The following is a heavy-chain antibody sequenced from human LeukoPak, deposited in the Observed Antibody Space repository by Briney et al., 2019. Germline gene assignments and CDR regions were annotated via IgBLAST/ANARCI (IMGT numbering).Heavy chain of an antibody. V-gene: IGHV3-74*01. CDR3: AKDHYWSIDY. CDR2: IKGDGIST. J-gene: IGHJ4*02. D-gene: IGHD3-3*01. CDR1: GFHFRSNC. Sequence: GGSVRPSCAASGFHFRSNCMHWVRHAPGQGLVWVSRIKGDGISTNYADSVKGRFTISRDIAKNTLYLQMNSLRAEDTGVYYCAKDHYWSIDYWGRGTLVTVSS.